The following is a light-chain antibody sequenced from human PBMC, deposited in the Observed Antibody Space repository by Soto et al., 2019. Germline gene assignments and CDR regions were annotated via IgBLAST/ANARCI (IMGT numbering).Light chain of an antibody. J-gene: IGKJ2*01. CDR3: QQSFSTPYT. CDR1: QSISSF. Sequence: DIQMTQSPSSLSASVGDRVTITCRASQSISSFLNWYQQKPGKAPKFLICAASTLQSGVPSRFSGSGSGTDFTLTISSLQPEDFATYYCQQSFSTPYTFGQGTKLE. V-gene: IGKV1-39*01. CDR2: AAS.